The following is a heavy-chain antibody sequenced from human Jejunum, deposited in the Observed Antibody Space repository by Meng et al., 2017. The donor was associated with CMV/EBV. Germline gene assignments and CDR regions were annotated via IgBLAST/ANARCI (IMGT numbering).Heavy chain of an antibody. CDR2: INPHNGAT. V-gene: IGHV1-2*06. CDR1: GYTFTDYY. J-gene: IGHJ4*02. CDR3: ARDEGTSASSDY. Sequence: SCKASGYTFTDYYRHWVRHAPGQGLEWMGRINPHNGATDYAQKFQGRVTLTRVTSINTAYMELSRLTSDDTAIYYCARDEGTSASSDYWGQGSLVTVSS. D-gene: IGHD2-8*02.